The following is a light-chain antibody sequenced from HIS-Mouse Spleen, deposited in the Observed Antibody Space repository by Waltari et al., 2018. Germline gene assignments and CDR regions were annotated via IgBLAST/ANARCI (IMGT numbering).Light chain of an antibody. CDR1: QSVSSY. J-gene: IGKJ5*01. CDR2: DAS. V-gene: IGKV3-11*01. CDR3: QQRSNWPT. Sequence: EIVFTQSPATLSLSPGESATLSCRASQSVSSYLAWYQQKPGQAPRLLIYDASNRATGIPARFSGSGSGTDFTLTISSLEPEDFAVYYCQQRSNWPTFGQGTRLEIK.